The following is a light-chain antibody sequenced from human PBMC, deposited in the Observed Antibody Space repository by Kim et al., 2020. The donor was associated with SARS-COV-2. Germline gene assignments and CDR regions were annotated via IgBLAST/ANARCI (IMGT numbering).Light chain of an antibody. CDR3: QQGYST. J-gene: IGKJ2*01. CDR1: QSISTY. Sequence: DIQMTQSPSSLSASVGDRVTITCRASQSISTYLNWYQQRPGKAPTLLIYAASSFPSGVPSRFSGNGSGTDFTLTISSLQPEDFATYYCQQGYSTFGQGTKLEI. V-gene: IGKV1-39*01. CDR2: AAS.